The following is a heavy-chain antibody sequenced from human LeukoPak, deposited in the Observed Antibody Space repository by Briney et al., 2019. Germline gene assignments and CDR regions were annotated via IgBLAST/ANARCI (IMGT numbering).Heavy chain of an antibody. J-gene: IGHJ4*02. D-gene: IGHD5-18*01. CDR1: GYTFTSNY. Sequence: ASVKVSCKAFGYTFTSNYMHWVRQATGQGLEWMGWMNPNSGNTGYAQKFQGGVTITRNTSISTAYMELSSLRSEDTAVYYCARERGYSYGLDYWGQGTLVTVSS. CDR2: MNPNSGNT. V-gene: IGHV1-8*03. CDR3: ARERGYSYGLDY.